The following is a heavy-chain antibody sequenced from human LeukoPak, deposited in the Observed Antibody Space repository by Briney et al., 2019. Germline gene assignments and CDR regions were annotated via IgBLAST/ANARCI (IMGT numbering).Heavy chain of an antibody. D-gene: IGHD5-12*01. J-gene: IGHJ6*03. CDR1: GYTSTSYD. Sequence: GASVKVSCKASGYTSTSYDINWVRQATGQGLEWMGWMNPNSGNTGYAQKFQGRVTMTRNTSISTAYMELSSLRSEDTAVYYCARALSTGWLRFYYYYYMDVWGKGTTVTVSS. V-gene: IGHV1-8*01. CDR2: MNPNSGNT. CDR3: ARALSTGWLRFYYYYYMDV.